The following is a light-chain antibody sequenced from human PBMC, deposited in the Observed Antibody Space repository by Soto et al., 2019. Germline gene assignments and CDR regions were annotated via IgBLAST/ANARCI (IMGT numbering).Light chain of an antibody. Sequence: QPASVSGSPGQSITISCTGTSSDVGNYNLVSWYQQHPGKAPKLMIYEGSKRPSGVSNRFSGSKSGNTASLTISGLQAEDEADYYCCSYAGSTTFRVLFGGGTKLTVL. J-gene: IGLJ2*01. CDR2: EGS. V-gene: IGLV2-23*03. CDR1: SSDVGNYNL. CDR3: CSYAGSTTFRVL.